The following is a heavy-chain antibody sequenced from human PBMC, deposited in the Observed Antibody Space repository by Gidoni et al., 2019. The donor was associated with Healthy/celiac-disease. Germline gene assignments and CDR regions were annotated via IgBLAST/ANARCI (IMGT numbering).Heavy chain of an antibody. V-gene: IGHV4-4*07. CDR2: IFTSGST. CDR1: GGSIISYY. J-gene: IGHJ5*02. D-gene: IGHD6-19*01. Sequence: QVQLQESGPGLVKPSETLSLTCTVPGGSIISYYWSWIRQPAGKGLEWIGRIFTSGSTNYNPSLKSRVTMSVDTSKNQFSLKLSSVTAADTAVYYCARYLAVAGTSWFDPWGQGTLVTVSS. CDR3: ARYLAVAGTSWFDP.